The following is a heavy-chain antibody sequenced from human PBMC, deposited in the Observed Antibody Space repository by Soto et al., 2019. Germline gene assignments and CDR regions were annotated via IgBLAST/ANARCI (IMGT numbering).Heavy chain of an antibody. CDR2: INHSGST. Sequence: KTSETLSLTCAVYGGSFSGYYWSWIRQPPGKGLEWIGEINHSGSTNYNPSLKSRVTISVDTSKNQFSLKLSSVTAADTAVYYCARGSTSRIFDYWGQGTLVTVSS. CDR3: ARGSTSRIFDY. D-gene: IGHD2-2*01. V-gene: IGHV4-34*01. J-gene: IGHJ4*02. CDR1: GGSFSGYY.